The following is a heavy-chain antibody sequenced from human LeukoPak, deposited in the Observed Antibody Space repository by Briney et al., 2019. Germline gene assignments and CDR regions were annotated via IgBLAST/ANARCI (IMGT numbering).Heavy chain of an antibody. CDR2: IIPILGIA. Sequence: SVKVSCKASGGTFSSYAISWVRQAPGQGLEWMGRIIPILGIANYAQKFQGRVTITADKSTSTAYMELSSLRSEDTAVYYCARDGGYYGSGRENYYGMDVWGQGTTVTVSS. CDR1: GGTFSSYA. CDR3: ARDGGYYGSGRENYYGMDV. V-gene: IGHV1-69*04. D-gene: IGHD3-10*01. J-gene: IGHJ6*02.